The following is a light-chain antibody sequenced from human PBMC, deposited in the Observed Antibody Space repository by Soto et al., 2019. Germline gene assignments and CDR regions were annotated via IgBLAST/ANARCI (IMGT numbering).Light chain of an antibody. Sequence: EIVLTLSPGTLSCSPGERATLSCRASQSVSSSYLAWYPQKPGQAPRLLIYGASSRATGIPDRFSGSGSGTDFTLTISRLEPEDFAMYYCQQYGSSPKAFGQGTKVDIK. CDR3: QQYGSSPKA. V-gene: IGKV3-20*01. CDR1: QSVSSSY. CDR2: GAS. J-gene: IGKJ1*01.